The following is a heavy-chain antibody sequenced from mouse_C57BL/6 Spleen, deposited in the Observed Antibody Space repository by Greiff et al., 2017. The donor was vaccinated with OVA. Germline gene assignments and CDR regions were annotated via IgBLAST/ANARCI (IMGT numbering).Heavy chain of an antibody. CDR3: ATIYYDYDVAWFAY. D-gene: IGHD2-4*01. J-gene: IGHJ3*01. V-gene: IGHV3-6*01. CDR1: GYSITSGYY. Sequence: ESGPGLVKPSQSLSLTCSVTGYSITSGYYWNWIRQFPGNKLEWMGYISYDGSNNYNPSLKNRISITRDTSKNQFFLKLNSVTTEDTATYYCATIYYDYDVAWFAYWGQGTLVTVSA. CDR2: ISYDGSN.